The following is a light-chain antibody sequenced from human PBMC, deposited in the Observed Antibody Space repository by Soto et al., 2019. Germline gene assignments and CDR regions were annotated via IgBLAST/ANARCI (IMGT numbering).Light chain of an antibody. CDR3: QQYHTWPPSTT. J-gene: IGKJ5*01. CDR1: QTVSNH. Sequence: EVIMTQSPATLSVSPGERATLSCRASQTVSNHLAWYQQKNGQAPRLLIYHTSIRATGIPTRFSGSGSGTEFILTISSLQSEDFAVYYFQQYHTWPPSTTFGQGTRLEIK. V-gene: IGKV3D-15*01. CDR2: HTS.